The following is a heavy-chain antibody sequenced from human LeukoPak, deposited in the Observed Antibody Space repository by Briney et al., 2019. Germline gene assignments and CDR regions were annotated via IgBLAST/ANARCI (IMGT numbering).Heavy chain of an antibody. CDR3: AKGLPGSGYYYFDY. CDR1: GFTFSSYV. D-gene: IGHD3-3*01. CDR2: ISGSGGST. Sequence: GGSLRLSCAASGFTFSSYVMSWVRQAPGKGLEWVSAISGSGGSTYYADSVKGRLTISRDSSKNTLYLQMNSLRAEDTAVYSCAKGLPGSGYYYFDYWGQGTLVTVSS. J-gene: IGHJ4*02. V-gene: IGHV3-23*01.